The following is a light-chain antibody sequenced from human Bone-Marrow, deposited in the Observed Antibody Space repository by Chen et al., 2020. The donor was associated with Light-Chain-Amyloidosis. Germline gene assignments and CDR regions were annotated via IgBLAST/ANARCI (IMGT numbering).Light chain of an antibody. Sequence: DIQMTQSPSSVSASVGDRVTITCRANQAISRWLAWYQQKPGKAPQLRIYGASTLQSGVPSRFSGSGSGTDFTLTINTLQPEDFATYYCQQSNSFPRTFGQGTKVEIK. CDR2: GAS. V-gene: IGKV1-12*01. CDR3: QQSNSFPRT. CDR1: QAISRW. J-gene: IGKJ1*01.